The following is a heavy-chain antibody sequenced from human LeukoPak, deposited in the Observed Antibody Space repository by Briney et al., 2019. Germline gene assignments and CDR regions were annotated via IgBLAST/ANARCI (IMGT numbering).Heavy chain of an antibody. CDR3: ARLREIPVFGVVTKSTSYFDY. Sequence: GGSLRLSCAASGFTFISYNMNWVRQAPGKGLEWVSSISPSGNYIFYADSVKGRFSISRDNAKRSLYLQMNSLRAEDTAVYYCARLREIPVFGVVTKSTSYFDYWGQGTLVTVSS. CDR2: ISPSGNYI. J-gene: IGHJ4*02. CDR1: GFTFISYN. D-gene: IGHD3-3*01. V-gene: IGHV3-21*01.